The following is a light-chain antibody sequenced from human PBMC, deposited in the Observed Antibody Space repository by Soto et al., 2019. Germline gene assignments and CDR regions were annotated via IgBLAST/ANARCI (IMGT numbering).Light chain of an antibody. Sequence: IVLTQSPGTLSLSPGERATLSCRASQSVSSSYLAWYQQNPGQAPRVLIHGASTRATGIPARFSGSGSGTEFTLTISSLQSEDFAVYYCQQYNNWPRTFGQGTKVDIK. CDR2: GAS. V-gene: IGKV3-15*01. CDR1: QSVSSSY. J-gene: IGKJ1*01. CDR3: QQYNNWPRT.